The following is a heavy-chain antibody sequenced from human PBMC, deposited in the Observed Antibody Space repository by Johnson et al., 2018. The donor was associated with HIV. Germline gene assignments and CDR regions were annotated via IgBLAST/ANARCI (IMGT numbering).Heavy chain of an antibody. D-gene: IGHD6-19*01. V-gene: IGHV3-11*04. Sequence: VQLVESGGGLVKPGGSLRLSCAASGFTFSDYYMSWIRQAPERGLEWVSYISSGGGTIYYADSVKGRFTISRDNAKNSLYLQMNSLRAEDTAVYYCARIPGSGWEHDAFDIWGQGTMVTVSS. J-gene: IGHJ3*02. CDR1: GFTFSDYY. CDR3: ARIPGSGWEHDAFDI. CDR2: ISSGGGTI.